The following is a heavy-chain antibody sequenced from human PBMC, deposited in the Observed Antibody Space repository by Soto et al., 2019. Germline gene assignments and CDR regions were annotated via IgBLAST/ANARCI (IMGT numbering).Heavy chain of an antibody. D-gene: IGHD6-19*01. CDR3: ARAVAVPADFAY. Sequence: QVQLVQSGAEEKKPGASVKVSCKASGYTFTGYAMHWVRQAPGQRLEWMGWINDGNGNTKYSQKFQGRVTITRDTSASTAYMELSSLRSEDTAVYYCARAVAVPADFAYWGQGTLVTVSS. CDR1: GYTFTGYA. CDR2: INDGNGNT. J-gene: IGHJ4*02. V-gene: IGHV1-3*05.